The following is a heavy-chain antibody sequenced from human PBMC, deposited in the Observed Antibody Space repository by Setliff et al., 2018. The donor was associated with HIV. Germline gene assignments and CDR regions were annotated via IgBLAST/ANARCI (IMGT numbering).Heavy chain of an antibody. CDR1: GFTFSDYY. J-gene: IGHJ4*02. Sequence: SETLRLSCTASGFTFSDYYMSWIRQHPGKGLEWIGYIYYSGSTYYNPSLKSRVTISVDTSKNQFSLKLSSVTAADTAVYYCARNPLAFGELLPYYFDYWGQGTLVTVSS. V-gene: IGHV4-31*02. CDR3: ARNPLAFGELLPYYFDY. D-gene: IGHD3-10*01. CDR2: IYYSGST.